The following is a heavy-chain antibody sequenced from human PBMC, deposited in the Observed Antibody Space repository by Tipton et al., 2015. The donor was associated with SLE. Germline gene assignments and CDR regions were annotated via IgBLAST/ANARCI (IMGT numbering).Heavy chain of an antibody. D-gene: IGHD2-21*02. J-gene: IGHJ5*02. V-gene: IGHV4-38-2*02. CDR3: ARDHGGDGWFDP. CDR2: IFYSGST. CDR1: GGSINDYC. Sequence: LRLSCTVSGGSINDYCWGWIRQTPGEGLEWIGSIFYSGSTYYSPSLKSRVTISLDKSKNQFSLKLTSVTAADTAVYFCARDHGGDGWFDPWGQGTLVTVSS.